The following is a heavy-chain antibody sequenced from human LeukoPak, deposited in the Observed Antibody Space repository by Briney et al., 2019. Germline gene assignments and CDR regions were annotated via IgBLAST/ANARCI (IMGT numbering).Heavy chain of an antibody. Sequence: SETLSLTCTVSGGSISSYYWSWIRQPPGKGLEWIGYIYYSGSTNYNPSLKSRVTISVDTSKNQFSLELSSVTAADTAVYYCARYYYYDSSGYYPFDYWGQGTLVTVSS. V-gene: IGHV4-59*08. CDR3: ARYYYYDSSGYYPFDY. CDR2: IYYSGST. CDR1: GGSISSYY. J-gene: IGHJ4*02. D-gene: IGHD3-22*01.